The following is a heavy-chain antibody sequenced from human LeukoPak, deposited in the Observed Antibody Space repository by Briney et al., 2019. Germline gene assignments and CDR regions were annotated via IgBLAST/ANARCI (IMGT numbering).Heavy chain of an antibody. J-gene: IGHJ4*02. D-gene: IGHD6-19*01. CDR3: ARGIPVAGFDY. CDR2: TYYRSAWYT. CDR1: GDSVFIDGAT. V-gene: IGHV6-1*01. Sequence: SQTLSLTCHISGDSVFIDGATWNWIRQSPSRGLEWLGRTYYRSAWYTDYAVSVQSRITIKPDTSTNQFSLQLYSLTPEDTAVYHCARGIPVAGFDYWGQGTLVTVSS.